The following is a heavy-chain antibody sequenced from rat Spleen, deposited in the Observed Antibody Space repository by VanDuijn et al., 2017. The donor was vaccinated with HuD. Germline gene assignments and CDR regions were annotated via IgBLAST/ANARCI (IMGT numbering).Heavy chain of an antibody. V-gene: IGHV2-1*01. CDR2: IWGDGST. D-gene: IGHD1-11*01. CDR3: TRSYGGYTSNWFAY. J-gene: IGHJ3*01. Sequence: QVQLKESGPGLVQPSQTLSLTCTVSGFSLISNTEHWVRHPPGKGLEGMGGIWGDGSTDYNSALKSRLSISRDTSKSQVFLKMSSLQTDDTAIYFCTRSYGGYTSNWFAYWGQGTLVTVSS. CDR1: GFSLISNT.